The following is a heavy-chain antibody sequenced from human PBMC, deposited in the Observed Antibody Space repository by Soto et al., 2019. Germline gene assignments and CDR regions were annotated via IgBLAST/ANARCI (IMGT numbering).Heavy chain of an antibody. J-gene: IGHJ6*02. D-gene: IGHD5-12*01. Sequence: SETLSLTCTVSGGSISSNYWSWIRQPPGKGLEWIGNIYYSGITNYNPSLKSRVTISVDTSKNQFSLKLSSVTAAGTAVYYCAREGYGGGYYYYYGMDVWGQGTTVTVSS. CDR3: AREGYGGGYYYYYGMDV. CDR1: GGSISSNY. V-gene: IGHV4-59*01. CDR2: IYYSGIT.